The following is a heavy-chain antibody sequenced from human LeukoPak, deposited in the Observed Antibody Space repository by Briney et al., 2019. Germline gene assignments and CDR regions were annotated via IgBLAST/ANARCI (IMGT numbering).Heavy chain of an antibody. CDR3: MTDYRGY. V-gene: IGHV3-15*04. CDR2: IETKADGGTA. J-gene: IGHJ4*02. CDR1: GFTFNNAR. D-gene: IGHD3-16*02. Sequence: GGSLRLSCAASGFTFNNARMNWVRQGPGKGLEWVGHIETKADGGTADYAAPVKGRFTVSRDDLKDTLYLQMDSLKTEGTAVYYCMTDYRGYWGQGTQVTVSS.